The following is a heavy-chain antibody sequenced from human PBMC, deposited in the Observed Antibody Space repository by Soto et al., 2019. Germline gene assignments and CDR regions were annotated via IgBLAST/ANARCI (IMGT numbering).Heavy chain of an antibody. D-gene: IGHD1-26*01. CDR3: ARGPQYSGSYGDY. Sequence: GASVKVACKASGYTFTSYAMHWVRQAPGQRLEWMGWINAGNGNTKYSQKFQGRVTITRDTSASTAYMELSSLRSEDTAVYYCARGPQYSGSYGDYWGQGTLVTVSS. CDR1: GYTFTSYA. J-gene: IGHJ4*02. V-gene: IGHV1-3*01. CDR2: INAGNGNT.